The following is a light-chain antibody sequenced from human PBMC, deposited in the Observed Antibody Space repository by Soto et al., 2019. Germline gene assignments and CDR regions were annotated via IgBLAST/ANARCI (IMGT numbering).Light chain of an antibody. CDR3: HQYNESRT. CDR2: DAS. CDR1: QCIINY. Sequence: EVVMTQSHATLSWSPGDRATLTVRASQCIINYLAWYQQKPGQAPRLLIYDASTRATVIPDRFSGRGSATEFTLTISRLPSEDAEDYYHHQYNESRTCGQGNKVDIK. V-gene: IGKV3-15*01. J-gene: IGKJ1*01.